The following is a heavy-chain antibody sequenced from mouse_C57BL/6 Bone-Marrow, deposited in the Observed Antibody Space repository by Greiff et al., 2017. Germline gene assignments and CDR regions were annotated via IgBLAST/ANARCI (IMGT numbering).Heavy chain of an antibody. CDR3: ARDVGRDYFDY. J-gene: IGHJ2*01. CDR1: GYTFTSYW. Sequence: VKLQQPGAELVKPGASVKLSCKASGYTFTSYWMHWVKQRPGQGLEWIGMIHPNSGSTNYNEKFKSKATLTVDKSSSTAYMQLSSLTSEDSAVYYCARDVGRDYFDYWGQGTTLTVSS. V-gene: IGHV1-64*01. CDR2: IHPNSGST.